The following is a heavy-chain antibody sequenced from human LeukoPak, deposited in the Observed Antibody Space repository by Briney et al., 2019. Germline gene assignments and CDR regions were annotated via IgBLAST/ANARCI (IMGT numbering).Heavy chain of an antibody. CDR1: GFTFSSYS. CDR3: ARFRVEYSSSSWFDP. Sequence: GGSLRLSCAASGFTFSSYSMNWVRQAPGKGLEWVSSISSSSSYIYYADSVKGRFTISRDNAKNSLYLQMNSLRAEDTAVCYCARFRVEYSSSSWFDPWGQGTLVTVSS. D-gene: IGHD6-6*01. CDR2: ISSSSSYI. V-gene: IGHV3-21*01. J-gene: IGHJ5*02.